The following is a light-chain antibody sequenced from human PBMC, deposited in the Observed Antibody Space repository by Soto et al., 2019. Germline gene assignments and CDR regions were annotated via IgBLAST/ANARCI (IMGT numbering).Light chain of an antibody. V-gene: IGKV3-11*01. CDR1: QSVNRY. CDR3: QQRNDWPLLT. CDR2: DAS. Sequence: EIVLTQSPATLSLSPGETATLSCRASQSVNRYLAWYQQKPGQAPRLLIYDASNRATGIPTRFSGSGSGTDFTLTIRSLEPEDFAVYYCQQRNDWPLLTFGGGPKVEIK. J-gene: IGKJ4*01.